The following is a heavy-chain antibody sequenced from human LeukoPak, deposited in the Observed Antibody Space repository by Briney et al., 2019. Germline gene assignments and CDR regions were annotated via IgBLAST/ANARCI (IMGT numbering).Heavy chain of an antibody. Sequence: GGSLRPSCAACGFTFSSYAMSWVRQAPGKGLEWVSTFSGRNSNTYYSDSVKGRFTISRDNSKNTLYLQMNSLRAEDTAVYYCAKGSIVATTNFDYWGQGTMVTVSS. CDR1: GFTFSSYA. CDR2: FSGRNSNT. D-gene: IGHD5-12*01. CDR3: AKGSIVATTNFDY. V-gene: IGHV3-23*01. J-gene: IGHJ4*02.